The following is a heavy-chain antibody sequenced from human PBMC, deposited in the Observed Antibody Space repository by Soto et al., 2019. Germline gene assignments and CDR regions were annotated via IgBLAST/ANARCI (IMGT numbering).Heavy chain of an antibody. CDR1: GYTFSRYG. CDR3: AKNGQPPYYYYGLDV. Sequence: QGQLVQSGGEVKKSGASVKVSCKASGYTFSRYGISWVRQAPGQGLEWMGWISGYNGDTNYAQKIQGRVIMTIDTSTTTAYMDLRSLTSDDTAVYYCAKNGQPPYYYYGLDVWGQGTTVTVSS. V-gene: IGHV1-18*01. D-gene: IGHD2-8*01. J-gene: IGHJ6*02. CDR2: ISGYNGDT.